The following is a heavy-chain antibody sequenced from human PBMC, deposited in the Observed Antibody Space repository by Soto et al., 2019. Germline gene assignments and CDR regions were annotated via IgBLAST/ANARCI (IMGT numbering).Heavy chain of an antibody. Sequence: QVQLVESGGGVVQPGRSLRLSCAASGFTFSSYGMHWVRQAPGKGLEWVAVISYDGSNKYYADSVKGRFTISRDNSKNTLYLQMNSLRAEDTAVYYCAKDSPQYSSGWHDAFDIWGQGTMVTVSS. V-gene: IGHV3-30*18. CDR1: GFTFSSYG. CDR2: ISYDGSNK. D-gene: IGHD6-19*01. CDR3: AKDSPQYSSGWHDAFDI. J-gene: IGHJ3*02.